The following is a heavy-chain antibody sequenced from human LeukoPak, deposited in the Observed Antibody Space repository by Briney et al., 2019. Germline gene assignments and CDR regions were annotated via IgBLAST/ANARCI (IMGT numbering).Heavy chain of an antibody. CDR1: GGSISSGGYS. J-gene: IGHJ3*02. CDR2: IYHNGNT. Sequence: PSQTLSLTCAVSGGSISSGGYSWSWIRQPPGKGLEWIGYIYHNGNTYYSPSLKSRVTISVDKSKNQFSLKLSSVTAADTAVYYCARDMVPGAHYYDSSGYYYPRTLNDAFDIWGQGTMVTVSS. CDR3: ARDMVPGAHYYDSSGYYYPRTLNDAFDI. V-gene: IGHV4-30-2*01. D-gene: IGHD3-22*01.